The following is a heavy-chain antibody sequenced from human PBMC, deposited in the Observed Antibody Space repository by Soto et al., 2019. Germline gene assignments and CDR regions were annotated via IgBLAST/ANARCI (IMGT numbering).Heavy chain of an antibody. CDR2: IWYDGSNE. CDR1: GFTFSSYG. J-gene: IGHJ4*02. V-gene: IGHV3-33*01. CDR3: ACRGIAAADFDY. Sequence: QVQLVEFGGGVVQPGRSLRLSCAASGFTFSSYGMHWVRQAPGKGLEWVALIWYDGSNEYYADSVKGRFTISRDNSKNTLYLQMNSLRAEDTAVYYCACRGIAAADFDYWGQGTLVTVSS. D-gene: IGHD6-13*01.